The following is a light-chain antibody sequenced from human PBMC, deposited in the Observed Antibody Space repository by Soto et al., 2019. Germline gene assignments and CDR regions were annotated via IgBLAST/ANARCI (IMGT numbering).Light chain of an antibody. J-gene: IGKJ2*01. CDR3: QQYRSSPYT. V-gene: IGKV3-20*01. CDR2: GAS. Sequence: EIVLTQSPGTLSLSPGERATLSCRASQSVNSDYLAWYQQKPGQAPRLLLYGASTRAAGIPDRFSGSGSGADFTLTISSLEPEDFAMYSCQQYRSSPYTFGQGTKLEIK. CDR1: QSVNSDY.